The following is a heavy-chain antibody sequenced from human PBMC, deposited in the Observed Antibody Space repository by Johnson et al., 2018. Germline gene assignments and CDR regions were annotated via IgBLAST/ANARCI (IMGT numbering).Heavy chain of an antibody. Sequence: QVQLVESGGGVVQPGRSLRLSCAASGFTFSSYGMHWVRQAPGKGLEWVAVISYDGSNKYYAASVKGRFTISRDNSKNTLYLQMNSLRAEDTAGYYCAKGVYGGPGAFDIWGQGTMVTVSS. CDR2: ISYDGSNK. J-gene: IGHJ3*02. D-gene: IGHD4-23*01. CDR3: AKGVYGGPGAFDI. V-gene: IGHV3-30*18. CDR1: GFTFSSYG.